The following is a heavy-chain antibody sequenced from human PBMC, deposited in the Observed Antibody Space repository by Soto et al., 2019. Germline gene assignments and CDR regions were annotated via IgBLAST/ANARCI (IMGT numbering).Heavy chain of an antibody. CDR2: IIPILGTA. V-gene: IGHV1-69*13. Sequence: SVKVSCKASGGTFSTYAISWVRQAPGQGLEWMGKIIPILGTADYAQWLQGRVTITADESTSTAFMEQGSLRIEDTAVSFRARSLRYCSGAGGYTYYYHYGMHVWRKETAVTASS. D-gene: IGHD2-2*02. CDR1: GGTFSTYA. CDR3: ARSLRYCSGAGGYTYYYHYGMHV. J-gene: IGHJ6*04.